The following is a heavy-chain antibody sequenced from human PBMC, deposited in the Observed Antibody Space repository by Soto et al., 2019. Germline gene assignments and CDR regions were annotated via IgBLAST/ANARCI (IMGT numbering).Heavy chain of an antibody. Sequence: VQLVESGGGLVQPGGSLRLSCAASGFTFSPYTMHWVRQTPGKGLEWVAVISYDGNDKYYADSVKGRFTISRDNSKNTLYLQMNRLRAEDTALYYCARGGGFCGADCYNGGIDYWGQGTLVTVSS. V-gene: IGHV3-30-3*01. J-gene: IGHJ4*02. CDR3: ARGGGFCGADCYNGGIDY. CDR2: ISYDGNDK. D-gene: IGHD2-21*02. CDR1: GFTFSPYT.